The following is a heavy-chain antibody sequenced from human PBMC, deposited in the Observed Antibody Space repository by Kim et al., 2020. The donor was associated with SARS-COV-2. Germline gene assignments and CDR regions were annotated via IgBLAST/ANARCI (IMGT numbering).Heavy chain of an antibody. D-gene: IGHD4-17*01. V-gene: IGHV4-34*01. CDR3: ARGRLRTVTKWDNWFDP. CDR1: GGSFSGYY. Sequence: SETLSLTCAVYGGSFSGYYWSWIRQPPGKGLEWIGEINHSGSTNYNPSLKSRVTISVDTSKNQFSLKLSSVTAADTAVYYCARGRLRTVTKWDNWFDPWGQGTLVTVSS. CDR2: INHSGST. J-gene: IGHJ5*02.